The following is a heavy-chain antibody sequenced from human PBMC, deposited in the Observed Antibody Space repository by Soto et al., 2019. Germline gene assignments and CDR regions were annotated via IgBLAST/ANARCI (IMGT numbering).Heavy chain of an antibody. CDR1: GYTFTGYY. CDR3: ARDNLYCSGGSCYPPGNWFDP. D-gene: IGHD2-15*01. J-gene: IGHJ5*02. V-gene: IGHV1-2*02. Sequence: ASVKVSCEASGYTFTGYYMHWVRQAPGQGLEWMGWINPNSGGTNYAQKFQGRVTMTRDTSISTAYMELSRLRSDDTAVYYCARDNLYCSGGSCYPPGNWFDPCGQGTLVTVS. CDR2: INPNSGGT.